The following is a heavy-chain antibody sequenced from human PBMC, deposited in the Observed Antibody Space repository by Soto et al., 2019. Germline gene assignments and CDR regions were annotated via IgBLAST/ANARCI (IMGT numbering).Heavy chain of an antibody. CDR1: GYTITGYF. V-gene: IGHV1-2*04. J-gene: IGHJ6*02. Sequence: ASVKVYCKASGYTITGYFMRWVRHAPGQGLEWMGWINPNSGGTNYAQKFQGWVTMTRDTSISTAYMELSRLRSDDTAVYYCARAPYSSSSYYGMDVWGQGTTVTVSS. CDR3: ARAPYSSSSYYGMDV. D-gene: IGHD6-6*01. CDR2: INPNSGGT.